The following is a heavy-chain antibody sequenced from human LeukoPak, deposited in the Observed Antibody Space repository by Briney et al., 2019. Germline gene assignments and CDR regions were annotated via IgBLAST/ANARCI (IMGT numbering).Heavy chain of an antibody. CDR1: GGSISSHY. CDR2: IYYSGST. CDR3: ARSDCSSTSCSADAFDI. J-gene: IGHJ3*02. V-gene: IGHV4-59*11. D-gene: IGHD2-2*01. Sequence: SETLSLTCTVSGGSISSHYWSWIRQPPGKGLEWIGYIYYSGSTNYNPSLKSRVTISVDTSKNQFSLKLSSVTAADTAVYYCARSDCSSTSCSADAFDIWGQGTMVTVSS.